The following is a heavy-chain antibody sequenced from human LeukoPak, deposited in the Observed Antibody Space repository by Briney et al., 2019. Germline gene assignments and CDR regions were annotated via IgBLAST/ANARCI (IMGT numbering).Heavy chain of an antibody. J-gene: IGHJ4*02. D-gene: IGHD3-9*01. V-gene: IGHV4-59*08. CDR3: ARHRILTGYYTAIFDY. Sequence: PSETLSLTCTVSGGSISSYYWSWIRQPPGKGLEWIGYIYYSGSTNYNPSLKSRVTISVDTSKNQFSLKLSSVTAADTAVYYCARHRILTGYYTAIFDYWGQGTLVTVSS. CDR1: GGSISSYY. CDR2: IYYSGST.